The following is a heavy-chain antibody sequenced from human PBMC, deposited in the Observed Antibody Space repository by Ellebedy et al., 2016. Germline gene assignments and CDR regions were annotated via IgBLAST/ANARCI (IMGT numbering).Heavy chain of an antibody. J-gene: IGHJ4*02. D-gene: IGHD6-19*01. V-gene: IGHV3-30-3*01. CDR1: GFTFDSYA. Sequence: GGSLRLSCVASGFTFDSYAMHWVRQAPGKGLEWVAVISHDGSSQYYADSVNGRFTVSRDNSMTTVYLEMNSLRAEDTALYYCARDLDKSSGWYGGAAYWGQGTQVTVSS. CDR2: ISHDGSSQ. CDR3: ARDLDKSSGWYGGAAY.